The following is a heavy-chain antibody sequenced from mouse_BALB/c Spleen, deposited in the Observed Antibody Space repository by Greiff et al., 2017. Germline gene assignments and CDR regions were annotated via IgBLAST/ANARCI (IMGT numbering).Heavy chain of an antibody. CDR2: IFPGDGST. J-gene: IGHJ3*01. V-gene: IGHV1-85*01. Sequence: LQESGADLVQPGASVKLSCTASGYTFTSYDINWVRQRPEQGLEWIGWIFPGDGSTKYKEKFKGKATLTTDKSSSTAYMQLSRLTSEDSAVYFCARTGSTMITIFAYWGQGTLVTVSA. CDR1: GYTFTSYD. D-gene: IGHD2-4*01. CDR3: ARTGSTMITIFAY.